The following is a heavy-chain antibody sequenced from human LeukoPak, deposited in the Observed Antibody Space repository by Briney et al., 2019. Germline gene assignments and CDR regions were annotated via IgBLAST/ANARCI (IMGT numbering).Heavy chain of an antibody. J-gene: IGHJ5*02. CDR3: ARDHRPGYYDSSGWFDP. CDR1: GYSISSGYY. D-gene: IGHD3-22*01. CDR2: IYHSGST. Sequence: SETLSLTCTVSGYSISSGYYWGWIRQPPGKGLEWIGSIYHSGSTYYNPSLKSRVTISVDTSKNQFSLKLSSVTAADTAVYYCARDHRPGYYDSSGWFDPWGQGTLVTVSS. V-gene: IGHV4-38-2*02.